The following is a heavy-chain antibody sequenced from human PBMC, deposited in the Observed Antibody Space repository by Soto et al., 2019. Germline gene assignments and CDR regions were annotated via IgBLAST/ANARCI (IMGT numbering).Heavy chain of an antibody. Sequence: ASVKVSCKASGGTFSSYAISWVRQAPGQGLEWMGGIIPIFGTANYAQKFQGRVTITADESTSTAYMELSSLRSEDTAVYYCARVSNLGLPKSRGYYDSSGLAGDAFDIWGQGTMVTVSS. D-gene: IGHD3-22*01. CDR2: IIPIFGTA. V-gene: IGHV1-69*13. CDR1: GGTFSSYA. J-gene: IGHJ3*02. CDR3: ARVSNLGLPKSRGYYDSSGLAGDAFDI.